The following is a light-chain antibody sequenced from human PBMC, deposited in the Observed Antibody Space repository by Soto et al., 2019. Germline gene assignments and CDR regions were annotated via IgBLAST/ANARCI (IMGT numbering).Light chain of an antibody. Sequence: QSALTQPRSVSGAPGQSVTISCTGTSSDVGGYNYVSWYQQHPGKAPKLLIYDVSKRPSGVRDRFSGSKSGNTASLTISGLRADDEADYHCCSYAGTFVVFGGGTKLT. CDR3: CSYAGTFVV. CDR1: SSDVGGYNY. CDR2: DVS. J-gene: IGLJ2*01. V-gene: IGLV2-11*01.